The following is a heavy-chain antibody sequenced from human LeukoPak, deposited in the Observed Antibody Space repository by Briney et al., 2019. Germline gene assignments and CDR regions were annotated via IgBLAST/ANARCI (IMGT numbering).Heavy chain of an antibody. CDR1: GFTFSTYA. V-gene: IGHV3-48*04. J-gene: IGHJ4*02. Sequence: GGSLRLSCAASGFTFSTYAMNWVRQAPGNGLEWISYSSSGSSTIYYADSVKGRFTISRDNAKNSLYLQMHSLRAEDAAVYYCARGEQDMATMSIDYWGQGALVTVSS. CDR2: SSSGSSTI. CDR3: ARGEQDMATMSIDY. D-gene: IGHD5-24*01.